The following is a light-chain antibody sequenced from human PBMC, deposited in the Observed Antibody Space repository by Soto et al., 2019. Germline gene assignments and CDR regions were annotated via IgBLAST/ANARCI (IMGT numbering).Light chain of an antibody. CDR3: QQRSNWPWT. CDR1: QSVSSN. V-gene: IGKV3-11*01. Sequence: EIVLTQSPATLSLSPGERATLSCRASQSVSSNLAWYQQKPGQAPRLLIYDASNRATGIPGRFSGSGSGTDFTLTISNLEPEDFAVYYCQQRSNWPWTFGQGTKVDVK. J-gene: IGKJ1*01. CDR2: DAS.